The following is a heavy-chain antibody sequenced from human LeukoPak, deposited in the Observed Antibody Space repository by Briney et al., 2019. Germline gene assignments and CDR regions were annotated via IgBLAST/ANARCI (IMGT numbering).Heavy chain of an antibody. V-gene: IGHV3-7*02. Sequence: GGSLRLSCAASGFIFSSDWMNWVRQAPGKGLEWVANINQNGNKKYYADSVKGRFTISRDNSKNTLYLQMNSLRAEDTAVYYCARPRGAAAGTFGFDPWGQGTLVTVSS. CDR2: INQNGNKK. CDR1: GFIFSSDW. D-gene: IGHD6-13*01. CDR3: ARPRGAAAGTFGFDP. J-gene: IGHJ5*02.